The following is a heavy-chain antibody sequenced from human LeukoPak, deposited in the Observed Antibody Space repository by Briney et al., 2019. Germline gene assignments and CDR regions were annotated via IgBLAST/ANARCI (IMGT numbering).Heavy chain of an antibody. Sequence: SETLSLTCTVSGGSISSYYWSWIRQPPGKGLEWIGYIYYSGSTNYNPSLKSRVTISVDTSKNQFSLKLSSVTAADTAVYYCARYYDFRSGLLGASWFDPWGQGTLVTVSS. CDR3: ARYYDFRSGLLGASWFDP. CDR1: GGSISSYY. V-gene: IGHV4-59*01. CDR2: IYYSGST. D-gene: IGHD3-3*01. J-gene: IGHJ5*02.